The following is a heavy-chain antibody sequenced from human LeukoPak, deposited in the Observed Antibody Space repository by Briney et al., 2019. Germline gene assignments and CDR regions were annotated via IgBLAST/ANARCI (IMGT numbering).Heavy chain of an antibody. CDR3: ARDCGYRAKGPFDY. CDR1: RYTFTGYY. V-gene: IGHV1-2*02. Sequence: GASVKVSCKASRYTFTGYYMHWVRQAPGQGLEWMGWIKPNSGGTNYAQKFQGRVTMTRDTSISTAYMELSRLRSDDTAVYYCARDCGYRAKGPFDYWGQGTLVTVSS. J-gene: IGHJ4*02. D-gene: IGHD5-18*01. CDR2: IKPNSGGT.